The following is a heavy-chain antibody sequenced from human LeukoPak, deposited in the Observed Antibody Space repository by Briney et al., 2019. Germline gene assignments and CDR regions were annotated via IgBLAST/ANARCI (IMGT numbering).Heavy chain of an antibody. Sequence: SETLSLTCTVSGGSISSYYWSWIRQPAGKGLEWIGRIYTSGSTNYNPSPKSRVTMSVDTSKNQFSLKLSSVTAADTAVYYCARGRFGSGLRYNRFDPWGQGTLVTVSS. J-gene: IGHJ5*02. D-gene: IGHD3-10*01. CDR1: GGSISSYY. CDR3: ARGRFGSGLRYNRFDP. V-gene: IGHV4-4*07. CDR2: IYTSGST.